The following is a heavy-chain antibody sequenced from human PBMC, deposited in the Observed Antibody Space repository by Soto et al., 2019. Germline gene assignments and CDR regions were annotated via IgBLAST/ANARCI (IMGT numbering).Heavy chain of an antibody. CDR2: INSDGSST. Sequence: GGSLRLSCAASGFTFSSYWMHWVRQAPGKGLVWVSRINSDGSSTSYADSVKGRFTISRDNAKNTLYLQMNSLRAEDTAVYYCARDQEVIAAPQYGMDVWGQGTTVTVSS. CDR3: ARDQEVIAAPQYGMDV. J-gene: IGHJ6*02. V-gene: IGHV3-74*01. CDR1: GFTFSSYW. D-gene: IGHD6-13*01.